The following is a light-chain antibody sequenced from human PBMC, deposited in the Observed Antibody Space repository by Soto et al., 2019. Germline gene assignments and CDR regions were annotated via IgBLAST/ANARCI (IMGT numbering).Light chain of an antibody. Sequence: TVMTRNPASXXVSPSERATLSCRAIQSVSSNLAGYQQKPGQAPRLLIYGASTRATGIPARFSGSGSGTEFTLTISSLQSEDFAVYYCQQYNNWPPIWTFGQGTKVDI. J-gene: IGKJ1*01. V-gene: IGKV3-15*01. CDR2: GAS. CDR1: QSVSSN. CDR3: QQYNNWPPIWT.